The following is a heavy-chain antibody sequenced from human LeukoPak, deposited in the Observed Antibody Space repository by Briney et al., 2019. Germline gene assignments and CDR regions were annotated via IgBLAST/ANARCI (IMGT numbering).Heavy chain of an antibody. D-gene: IGHD1-26*01. CDR3: ARDGTPY. V-gene: IGHV3-21*01. Sequence: PGGSLRLACAAAGFTFSSNSMSWVRQAAGKRLECVSSISSSSSYISYAASVNGRFTISRDNAKNSLYLQMNSLRAEDTAVYYCARDGTPYWGQGTLVTVSS. J-gene: IGHJ4*02. CDR1: GFTFSSNS. CDR2: ISSSSSYI.